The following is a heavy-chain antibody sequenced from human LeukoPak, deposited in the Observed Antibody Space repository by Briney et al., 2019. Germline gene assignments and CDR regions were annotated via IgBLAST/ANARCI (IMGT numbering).Heavy chain of an antibody. CDR3: ARDPDITIFGVVMNAFDI. CDR1: GYTFTAYY. J-gene: IGHJ3*02. V-gene: IGHV1-2*02. D-gene: IGHD3-3*01. Sequence: GASVKVSCKASGYTFTAYYIHWVRQTPGQGLEWMGWINPNSGVTNYPQKFQGRVTMTRDTSISTAYMELSRLRSDDTAVYYCARDPDITIFGVVMNAFDIWGQGTMVTVSS. CDR2: INPNSGVT.